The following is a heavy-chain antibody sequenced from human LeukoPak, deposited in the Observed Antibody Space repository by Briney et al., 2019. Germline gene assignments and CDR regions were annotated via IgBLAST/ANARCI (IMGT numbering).Heavy chain of an antibody. Sequence: ASVKVSCKASGYTFTSYGISWVRQSPGQGLEWMGWISAYNGNTNYAQKLQGRVTMTTDTSTSTAYMELRSLRSDDTAVYYCTRDISFGGVIVIRPFDYWGQGTLVTVSS. CDR1: GYTFTSYG. CDR2: ISAYNGNT. J-gene: IGHJ4*02. CDR3: TRDISFGGVIVIRPFDY. V-gene: IGHV1-18*01. D-gene: IGHD3-16*02.